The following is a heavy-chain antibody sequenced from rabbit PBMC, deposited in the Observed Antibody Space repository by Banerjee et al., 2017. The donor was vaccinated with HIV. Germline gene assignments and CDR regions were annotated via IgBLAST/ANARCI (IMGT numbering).Heavy chain of an antibody. Sequence: QQQLEESGGDLVKPEGSLTLTCTASGFSFSSRYYMCWVRQAPGKGLEWIGCIYTGSGSTYYASWAKGRFTISKTSSTTVTLQMTSLTAADTATYFCARDSASGTYYYDLWGPGTLVTVS. CDR1: GFSFSSRYY. J-gene: IGHJ6*01. V-gene: IGHV1S45*01. CDR3: ARDSASGTYYYDL. CDR2: IYTGSGST. D-gene: IGHD8-1*01.